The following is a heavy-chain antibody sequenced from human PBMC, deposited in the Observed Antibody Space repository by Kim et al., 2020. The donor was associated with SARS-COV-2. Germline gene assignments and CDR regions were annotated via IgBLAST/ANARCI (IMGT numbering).Heavy chain of an antibody. CDR3: ARHAGTAAAGPPRGWFDP. CDR2: IYYSGST. Sequence: SETLSLTCTVSGASISSSSYYWGWLRQPPGKGLEWIGSIYYSGSTYYNPSLKSRVTISVDTSKNQFSLKLRSVTAADTAVYYCARHAGTAAAGPPRGWFDPWGQGTLVTDSS. J-gene: IGHJ5*02. CDR1: GASISSSSYY. D-gene: IGHD6-13*01. V-gene: IGHV4-39*01.